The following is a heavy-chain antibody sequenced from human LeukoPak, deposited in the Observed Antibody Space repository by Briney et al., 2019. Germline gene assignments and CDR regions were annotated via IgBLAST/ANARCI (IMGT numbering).Heavy chain of an antibody. CDR1: GYSFTSYW. CDR2: IYPGDSDT. Sequence: GESLKISCKGSGYSFTSYWIGWVRQMPGKGLEWVGIIYPGDSDTRYSPSFQGQVTISADKSISTAYLQWSSLKASDTAMYYCARGIYYYGSAYRNNWFDPWGQGTLVTVSS. CDR3: ARGIYYYGSAYRNNWFDP. J-gene: IGHJ5*02. D-gene: IGHD3-10*01. V-gene: IGHV5-51*01.